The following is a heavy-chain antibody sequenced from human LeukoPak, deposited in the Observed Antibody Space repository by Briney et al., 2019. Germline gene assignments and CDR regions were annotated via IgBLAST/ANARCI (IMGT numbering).Heavy chain of an antibody. CDR3: ARRRNNFDY. CDR2: IYYSGST. CDR1: GGSIRTYY. Sequence: SETLSLTCTVSGGSIRTYYWSSIRQPPGKGLEWVGYIYYSGSTNYNPSLKSRVTISVDTSKNQFSLKLNSVTAADTAVYYCARRRNNFDYWGQGTLVTVSS. V-gene: IGHV4-59*08. J-gene: IGHJ4*02.